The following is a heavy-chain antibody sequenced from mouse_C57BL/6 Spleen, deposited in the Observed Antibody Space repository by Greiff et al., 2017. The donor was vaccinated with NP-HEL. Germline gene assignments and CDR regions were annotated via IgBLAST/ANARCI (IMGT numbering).Heavy chain of an antibody. CDR2: INPNNGGT. V-gene: IGHV1-22*01. CDR3: ARSHYRDFDY. J-gene: IGHJ2*01. CDR1: GYTFTDYN. Sequence: EVQLQQSGPELVKPGASVKMSCKASGYTFTDYNMHWVKQSHGKSLEWIGYINPNNGGTSYNQKFKGKATLTVNKSSSTAYMELRSLTSEASAVYYCARSHYRDFDYWGQGTTLTVSS. D-gene: IGHD2-12*01.